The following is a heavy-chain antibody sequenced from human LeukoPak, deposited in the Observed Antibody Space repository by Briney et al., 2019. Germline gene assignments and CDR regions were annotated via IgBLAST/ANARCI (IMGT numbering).Heavy chain of an antibody. CDR1: GFTVSSNY. D-gene: IGHD3-3*01. Sequence: LTGGSLRLSCAASGFTVSSNYMSWVRQAPGKGLEWVSVIYSGGSTYYADSVKGRFTISRDNSKNTLYLQMNSLRAEDTAVYYCASYDFWSGYYTDYWGQGTLVTVSS. CDR2: IYSGGST. CDR3: ASYDFWSGYYTDY. V-gene: IGHV3-66*02. J-gene: IGHJ4*02.